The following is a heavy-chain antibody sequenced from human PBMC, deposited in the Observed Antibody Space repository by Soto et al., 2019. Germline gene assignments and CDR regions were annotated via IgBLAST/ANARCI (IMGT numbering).Heavy chain of an antibody. CDR3: VKETCYYDVSSYYPLGS. CDR1: GFTFDDYN. V-gene: IGHV3-43*01. Sequence: GGSLRLSCAASGFTFDDYNMHWVRQAPGKGLEWVSLISRDGTNTNYAESVKGRFTISRDNSKNSLYLQMNSLRTEDTALYYCVKETCYYDVSSYYPLGSWGQGTLVTVSS. D-gene: IGHD3-22*01. J-gene: IGHJ5*02. CDR2: ISRDGTNT.